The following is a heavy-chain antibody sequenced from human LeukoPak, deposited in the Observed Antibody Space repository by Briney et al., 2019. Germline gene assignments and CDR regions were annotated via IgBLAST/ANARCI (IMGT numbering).Heavy chain of an antibody. CDR2: IKRTIDGGTT. CDR1: GFPHSNTW. Sequence: PGGPVRLPCAASGFPHSNTWMIGLRQAPGKGVEWVGRIKRTIDGGTTDYAAPVKGRFTVSRDDSINPLYLQMSSPKTEDTAVYYCAAQGGSGDLRYWGQGTLVTVSS. J-gene: IGHJ4*02. D-gene: IGHD4-17*01. V-gene: IGHV3-15*01. CDR3: AAQGGSGDLRY.